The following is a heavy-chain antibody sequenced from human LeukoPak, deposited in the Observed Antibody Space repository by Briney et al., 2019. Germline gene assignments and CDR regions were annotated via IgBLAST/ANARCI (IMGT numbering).Heavy chain of an antibody. CDR2: ISSSSSYI. CDR3: ARDPTYYDILTGPDY. Sequence: GGSLRLSCAASGFTFSSYSMNWVRQAPGKGLEWVSSISSSSSYIYYADSVKGRLTISRDNAKNSLYLQMNSLRAEDTAVYYCARDPTYYDILTGPDYWGQGTLVTVSS. J-gene: IGHJ4*02. D-gene: IGHD3-9*01. CDR1: GFTFSSYS. V-gene: IGHV3-21*01.